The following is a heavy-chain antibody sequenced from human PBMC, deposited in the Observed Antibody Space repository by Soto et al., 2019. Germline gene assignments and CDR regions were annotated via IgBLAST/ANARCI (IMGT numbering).Heavy chain of an antibody. CDR1: GFTFSNYG. CDR2: ISNDGSNK. Sequence: QVQLAESGGVVVHPGRSLRLSCEVSGFTFSNYGMHWVRQAPGKGLEWVAVISNDGSNKYYGDAVKGRFTICRDNSKNTMCLQMNIVRPDDTDVYFCDKRRTSESCIPGAVDMWGQGTRVTVSS. V-gene: IGHV3-30*18. CDR3: DKRRTSESCIPGAVDM. D-gene: IGHD2-21*01. J-gene: IGHJ3*02.